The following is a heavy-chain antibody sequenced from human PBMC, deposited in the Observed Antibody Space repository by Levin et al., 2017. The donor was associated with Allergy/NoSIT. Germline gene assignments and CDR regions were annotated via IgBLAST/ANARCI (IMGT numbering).Heavy chain of an antibody. V-gene: IGHV3-21*01. J-gene: IGHJ3*02. CDR1: GFTFSSYS. CDR3: ARDRGRLDAFDS. CDR2: ISSSSSYI. D-gene: IGHD1-26*01. Sequence: GESLKISCAASGFTFSSYSMNWVRQAPGKGLEWVSSISSSSSYIYYADSVKGRFTISRDNAKNSLYLQMNSLRAEDTAVYYCARDRGRLDAFDSWGQGTMVTVSS.